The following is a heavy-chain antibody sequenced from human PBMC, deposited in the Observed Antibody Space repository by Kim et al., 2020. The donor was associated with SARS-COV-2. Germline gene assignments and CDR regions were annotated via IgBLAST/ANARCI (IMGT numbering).Heavy chain of an antibody. CDR3: ARDSSPDSSGYYYDFDY. D-gene: IGHD3-22*01. CDR2: ISSSSSYI. V-gene: IGHV3-21*01. J-gene: IGHJ4*02. CDR1: GFTFSSYS. Sequence: GGSLRLSCAASGFTFSSYSMNWVRQAPGKGLEWVSSISSSSSYIYYADSVKGRFTISRDNAKNSLYLQMNSLRAEDTAVYYCARDSSPDSSGYYYDFDYWGQGTLVTVSS.